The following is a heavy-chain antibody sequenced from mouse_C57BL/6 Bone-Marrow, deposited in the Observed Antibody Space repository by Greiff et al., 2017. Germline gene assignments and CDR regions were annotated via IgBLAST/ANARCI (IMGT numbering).Heavy chain of an antibody. CDR3: ARHRDYYGSYYFDY. V-gene: IGHV5-12*01. D-gene: IGHD1-1*01. CDR2: ISNGGGST. J-gene: IGHJ2*01. CDR1: GFTFSDYY. Sequence: EVMLVESGGGLVQPGGSLKLSCAASGFTFSDYYMYWVRQTPEKRLEWVAYISNGGGSTYYPDTVKGRFTISRDNAKNTLYLQMSRLKSEDTAMYYCARHRDYYGSYYFDYWGQGTTLTVSS.